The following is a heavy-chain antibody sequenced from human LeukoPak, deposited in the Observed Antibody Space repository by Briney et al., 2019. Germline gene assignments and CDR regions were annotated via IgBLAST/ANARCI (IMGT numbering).Heavy chain of an antibody. V-gene: IGHV1-69*04. CDR1: GGTFSTYA. J-gene: IGHJ6*02. CDR3: ARDGGWLQTQNHYYYHGMDV. Sequence: SVKVSCKASGGTFSTYAITWVRQTPGQGLEWMGRILPIFDMANYAQKFQGRVTITADKSTRTAYMELSSLRSDDTAVYYCARDGGWLQTQNHYYYHGMDVWGQGTTVTVSS. D-gene: IGHD5-24*01. CDR2: ILPIFDMA.